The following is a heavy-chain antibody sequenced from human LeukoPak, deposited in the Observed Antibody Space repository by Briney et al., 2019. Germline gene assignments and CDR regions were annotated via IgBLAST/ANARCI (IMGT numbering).Heavy chain of an antibody. CDR3: ARGYSSGWYGVFGY. CDR1: GGTFSSYW. D-gene: IGHD6-19*01. CDR2: IKQDGSEK. J-gene: IGHJ4*02. V-gene: IGHV3-7*01. Sequence: SCKASGGTFSSYWMSWVRQAPGKGLEWVANIKQDGSEKYYVDSVKGRFTISRDNAKNSLYLQMNSLRAEDTAVYYCARGYSSGWYGVFGYWGQGTLVTVSS.